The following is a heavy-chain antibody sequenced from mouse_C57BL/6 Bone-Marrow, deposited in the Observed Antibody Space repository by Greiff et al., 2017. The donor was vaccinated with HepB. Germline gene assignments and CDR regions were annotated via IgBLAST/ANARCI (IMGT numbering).Heavy chain of an antibody. CDR2: IYPRDGST. V-gene: IGHV1-78*01. CDR1: GYTFTDHT. CDR3: ARPHGSSYNYAMDY. D-gene: IGHD1-1*01. J-gene: IGHJ4*01. Sequence: VQLQQSDAELVKPGASVKISCKVSGYTFTDHTIHWMKQRPEQGLEWIGYIYPRDGSTKYNEKFKGKATLTADKSSSTAYMQFSSLTSEDSAIYYCARPHGSSYNYAMDYWGQGTSVTVSS.